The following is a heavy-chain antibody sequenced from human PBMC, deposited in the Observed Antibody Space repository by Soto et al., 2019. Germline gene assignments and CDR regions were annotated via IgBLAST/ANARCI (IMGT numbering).Heavy chain of an antibody. CDR3: ARVGGFGATTIDY. J-gene: IGHJ4*02. Sequence: NPSETLSLTCTVSGGSISSGGYYWNWIRQHPGKGLEWIGYIYYSGSTYYNPSLKSRVTISVDTSKNQFSLKLSSVTAADTAVYYCARVGGFGATTIDYWGQGTLVTVSS. CDR2: IYYSGST. V-gene: IGHV4-30-4*08. D-gene: IGHD3-10*01. CDR1: GGSISSGGYY.